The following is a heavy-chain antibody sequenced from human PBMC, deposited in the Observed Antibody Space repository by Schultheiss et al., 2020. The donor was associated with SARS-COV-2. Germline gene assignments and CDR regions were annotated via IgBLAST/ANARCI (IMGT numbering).Heavy chain of an antibody. CDR1: GFTFDDYA. V-gene: IGHV3-9*01. Sequence: SLKISCAASGFTFDDYAMHWVRQAPGKGLEWVSGISWNSGSIGYADSVKGRFTISRDNAKNSLYLQMNSLRAEDTAVYYCARGVSYYDYWGQGTLVTVSS. D-gene: IGHD1-26*01. J-gene: IGHJ4*02. CDR2: ISWNSGSI. CDR3: ARGVSYYDY.